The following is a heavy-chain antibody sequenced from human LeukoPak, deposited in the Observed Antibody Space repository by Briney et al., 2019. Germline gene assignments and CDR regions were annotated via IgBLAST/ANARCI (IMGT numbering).Heavy chain of an antibody. Sequence: PSETLSLTCTVSGDSISAFYWSWLRQPPGKGLEWLGYIYYSGSTNYNPSLKSRVTILIETSKNQFSLKLRSVTAADTAVYYCARGGARGSSAFDIWGQGTMVTVSS. V-gene: IGHV4-59*01. J-gene: IGHJ3*02. D-gene: IGHD3-10*01. CDR1: GDSISAFY. CDR2: IYYSGST. CDR3: ARGGARGSSAFDI.